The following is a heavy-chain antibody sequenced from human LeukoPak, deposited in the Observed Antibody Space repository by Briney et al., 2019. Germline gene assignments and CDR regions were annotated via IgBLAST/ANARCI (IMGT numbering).Heavy chain of an antibody. CDR1: GGTFSSYA. J-gene: IGHJ4*02. D-gene: IGHD3-22*01. CDR3: ARDYYESSGYPPEPYDN. Sequence: ASVKVSCKASGGTFSSYAISWVRQAPGQGLEWMGGIIPIFGTANYAQKFQGRVTITADESTSTAYMELSSLRSEDTAVYYCARDYYESSGYPPEPYDNWGQGTLVTVSS. V-gene: IGHV1-69*13. CDR2: IIPIFGTA.